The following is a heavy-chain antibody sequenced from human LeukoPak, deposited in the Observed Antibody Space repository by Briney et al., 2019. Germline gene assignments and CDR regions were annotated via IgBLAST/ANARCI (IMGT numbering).Heavy chain of an antibody. J-gene: IGHJ2*01. CDR3: ARDGYNRGYFDL. CDR2: ISHSGTT. CDR1: GGSLSSGDYY. D-gene: IGHD5-18*01. V-gene: IGHV4-30-4*01. Sequence: KSSQTLSLTCTVSGGSLSSGDYYWTWIRQPPGKGLEWIGYISHSGTTYYNPSLKSRVTISVDTSKNQFSLKLSSVTAADTAVYYCARDGYNRGYFDLWGRGTLVTVSS.